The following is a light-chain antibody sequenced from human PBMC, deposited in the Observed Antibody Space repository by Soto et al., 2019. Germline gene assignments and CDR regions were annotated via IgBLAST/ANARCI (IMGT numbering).Light chain of an antibody. CDR3: QQYNSYPYN. J-gene: IGKJ2*01. V-gene: IGKV1-5*01. Sequence: DIQMTQSPSPVSASVGDGVTITCRARQSVRTWLAWYQQKPGKAPKLLIYDASILESGVSSGFIASGSETEFTLTISSLQPDDFETDYDQQYNSYPYNFGQGTKLEIK. CDR2: DAS. CDR1: QSVRTW.